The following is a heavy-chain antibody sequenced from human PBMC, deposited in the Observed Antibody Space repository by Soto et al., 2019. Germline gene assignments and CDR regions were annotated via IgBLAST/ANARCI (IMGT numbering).Heavy chain of an antibody. D-gene: IGHD3-9*01. CDR2: IDPSDSYT. V-gene: IGHV5-10-1*01. CDR1: GYSFTSYW. Sequence: PGESLKISCKGSGYSFTSYWISWVRQMPGKGLEWMGRIDPSDSYTNYSPSFQGHVTISADKSISTAYLQWSSLKASDTAMYYCARPNPPYYDILTGYYSGNNWFDPWGHGTLVTVSS. CDR3: ARPNPPYYDILTGYYSGNNWFDP. J-gene: IGHJ5*02.